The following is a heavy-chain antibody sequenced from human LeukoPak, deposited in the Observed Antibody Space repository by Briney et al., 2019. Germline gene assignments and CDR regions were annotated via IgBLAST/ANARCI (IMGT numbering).Heavy chain of an antibody. CDR1: GFTLSSYA. J-gene: IGHJ4*02. V-gene: IGHV3-23*01. Sequence: GGSLRLSCAASGFTLSSYAMSWVRQAPGTGLEWVSAISDTGNTYHADSVKGRFTISRDSSKNTLFLQMNRLRPEDTAVYYCAKAPVTTCRGAFCYPFDYWGLGTLVTVSS. CDR2: ISDTGNT. D-gene: IGHD2-15*01. CDR3: AKAPVTTCRGAFCYPFDY.